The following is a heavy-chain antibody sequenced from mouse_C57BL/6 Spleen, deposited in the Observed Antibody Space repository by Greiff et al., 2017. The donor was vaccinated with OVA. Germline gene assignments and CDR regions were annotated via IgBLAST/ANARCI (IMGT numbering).Heavy chain of an antibody. CDR2: ISGGGGNT. D-gene: IGHD1-1*01. Sequence: EVQLVESGGGLVKPGGSLKLSCAASGFTFSSYTMSWVRQTPEKRLEWVATISGGGGNTYYPDSVKGRFTISRDNAKNTLYLQMSSLRSEDTALYYCARRDYGSSYDAMDYWGQGTSVTVSS. J-gene: IGHJ4*01. CDR3: ARRDYGSSYDAMDY. CDR1: GFTFSSYT. V-gene: IGHV5-9*01.